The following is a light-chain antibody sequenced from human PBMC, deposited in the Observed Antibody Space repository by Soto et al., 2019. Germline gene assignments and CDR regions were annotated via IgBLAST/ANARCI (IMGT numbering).Light chain of an antibody. CDR3: HQYNSWPPGT. Sequence: VLTQSPGTLSLSPGERATLSCRASQSVSSSYLAWYQQKPGQTPRLLIYGASSRATGIPDRFSGSGSGTDFTLTISSLQSEDFALYYCHQYNSWPPGTFGQGTKVDIK. CDR2: GAS. J-gene: IGKJ2*01. V-gene: IGKV3-20*01. CDR1: QSVSSSY.